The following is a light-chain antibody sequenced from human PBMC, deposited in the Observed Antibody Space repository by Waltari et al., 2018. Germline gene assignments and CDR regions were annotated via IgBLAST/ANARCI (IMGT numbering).Light chain of an antibody. Sequence: DMQLTKSPSSLSASVGDRVTVTCRATQTINTYINWYQMKPGKAPKLLIYVTNRLRSGVPSRFSGHGSGTDFSLTISSLQPEDFATYYCQQAYTTVFGGGTRVDI. CDR3: QQAYTTV. J-gene: IGKJ4*01. CDR2: VTN. V-gene: IGKV1-39*01. CDR1: QTINTY.